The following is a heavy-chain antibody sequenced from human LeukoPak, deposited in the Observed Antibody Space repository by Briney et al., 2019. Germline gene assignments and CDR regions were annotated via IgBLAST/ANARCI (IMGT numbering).Heavy chain of an antibody. V-gene: IGHV3-23*01. CDR3: AKVKCGGDCYDYFDY. CDR2: ISGSGGST. Sequence: PGGSLRLSCAASGFTFSSYAMNWVRQAPGKGLEWVSTISGSGGSTFYADSVKGWFTISRDNSKNTLYLQMNSLRAEDTAVYYCAKVKCGGDCYDYFDYWGQGTLVTVSS. J-gene: IGHJ4*02. CDR1: GFTFSSYA. D-gene: IGHD2-21*02.